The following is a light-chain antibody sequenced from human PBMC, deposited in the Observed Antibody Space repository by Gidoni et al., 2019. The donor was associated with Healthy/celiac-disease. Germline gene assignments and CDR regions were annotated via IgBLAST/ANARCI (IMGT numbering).Light chain of an antibody. J-gene: IGKJ5*01. CDR2: DTA. CDR3: QQRSIWPPIT. V-gene: IGKV3-11*01. Sequence: EIVLTQSPATLSLSPGERATLSCRASQSVSSYLAWYQQKPGQAPRLLIYDTANRATGIPARFSGSGSGTDVTLTISRLEPEDFAVYYCQQRSIWPPITFGQGTRLEIK. CDR1: QSVSSY.